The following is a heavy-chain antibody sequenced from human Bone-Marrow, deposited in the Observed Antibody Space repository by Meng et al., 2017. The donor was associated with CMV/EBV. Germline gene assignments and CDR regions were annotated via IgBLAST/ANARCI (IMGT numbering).Heavy chain of an antibody. V-gene: IGHV3-7*03. CDR2: IKHDGSEK. CDR3: ARWGDAPFDF. D-gene: IGHD3-10*01. CDR1: GFTFSSYW. Sequence: GGSLRLSCAASGFTFSSYWMTWVRQAPGKGLEWVANIKHDGSEKYYVDSVKGRFTISRDNAKKSLYLQMNSLRAEDTAIYYCARWGDAPFDFWGQGTLVTVSS. J-gene: IGHJ4*02.